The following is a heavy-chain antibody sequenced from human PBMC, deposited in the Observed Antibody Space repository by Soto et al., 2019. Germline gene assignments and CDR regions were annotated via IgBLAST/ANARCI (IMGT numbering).Heavy chain of an antibody. D-gene: IGHD6-6*01. Sequence: EVQLVESGGGLVKPGGSLRLSCAASGFTFSSYSMNWVRQAPGKGLEWVSSISSSSSYIYYADSVKGRFTISRDNAKNSRYLQMNSLRAEDTAVYYCARDSEYSSSSEALADYWGQGTLVTVSS. V-gene: IGHV3-21*01. J-gene: IGHJ4*02. CDR3: ARDSEYSSSSEALADY. CDR2: ISSSSSYI. CDR1: GFTFSSYS.